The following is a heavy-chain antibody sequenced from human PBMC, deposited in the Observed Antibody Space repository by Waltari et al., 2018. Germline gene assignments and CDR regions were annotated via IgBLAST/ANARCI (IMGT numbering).Heavy chain of an antibody. Sequence: EVQLVESGGGLVQPGGSLRLSCAASGFTFGDYWMHWVRQAPGKGLEWVSRMNIDGGYISYTDSVKGRFTISRDNAKNTLFLQLNSLRADDTAVYYCARKGGRGYPYGPFYYDHWGQGTLVTVSP. CDR2: MNIDGGYI. CDR1: GFTFGDYW. V-gene: IGHV3-74*01. D-gene: IGHD5-18*01. J-gene: IGHJ4*02. CDR3: ARKGGRGYPYGPFYYDH.